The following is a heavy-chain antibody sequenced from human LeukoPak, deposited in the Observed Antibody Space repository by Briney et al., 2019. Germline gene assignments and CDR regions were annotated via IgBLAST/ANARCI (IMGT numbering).Heavy chain of an antibody. V-gene: IGHV3-64D*09. J-gene: IGHJ6*02. CDR3: VTYTYGMDV. D-gene: IGHD1-1*01. CDR2: TSSNGGST. CDR1: GFTFSSYA. Sequence: PGGSLRLSCSASGFTFSSYAMHWVRQAAGKVLEYVSATSSNGGSTYYADSVKGRFTISRDNSKNTLYLQMSSLRAEDTAVYYCVTYTYGMDVWGQGTTVTVSS.